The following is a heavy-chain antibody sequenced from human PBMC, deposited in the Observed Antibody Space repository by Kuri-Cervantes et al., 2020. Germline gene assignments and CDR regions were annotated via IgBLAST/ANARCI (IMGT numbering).Heavy chain of an antibody. CDR1: GFTFSSYA. V-gene: IGHV3-23*01. J-gene: IGHJ6*02. CDR2: ISGSGGST. D-gene: IGHD3-3*01. CDR3: ARVVGLFLEWLSAMDV. Sequence: GESLKISCAASGFTFSSYAMSWVRQAPGKGLEWVSAISGSGGSTYYADSVKGRFTISRDNSKNTLYLQMNSLRAEDTAVYYCARVVGLFLEWLSAMDVWGQGTTVTVSS.